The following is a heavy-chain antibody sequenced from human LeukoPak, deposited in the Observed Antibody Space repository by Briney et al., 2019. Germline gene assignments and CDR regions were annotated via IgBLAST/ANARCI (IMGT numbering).Heavy chain of an antibody. D-gene: IGHD3-16*01. J-gene: IGHJ4*02. V-gene: IGHV3-43*02. CDR1: GITFDDHA. CDR3: VKIWGITPFDY. Sequence: GGSLRLSCAASGITFDDHAMNWVRQAPGKGLEWVSLISGDGAGTYYADSVKGRFTISRDNSRNSLYLQMDSLRSEDTALYYCVKIWGITPFDYWGQGTLVTVSS. CDR2: ISGDGAGT.